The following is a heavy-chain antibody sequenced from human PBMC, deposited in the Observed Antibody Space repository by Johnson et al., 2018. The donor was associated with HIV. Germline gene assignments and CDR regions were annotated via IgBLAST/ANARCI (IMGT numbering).Heavy chain of an antibody. CDR1: GFTFSNAW. CDR2: IKSKTDGGTT. CDR3: TTGRPPGWGLLDPGLGFSWDAFDI. Sequence: VQLVEFGGGVVRPGGSLRLSCAASGFTFSNAWMSWVRQAPGKGLEWVGRIKSKTDGGTTDYAAPVKGRFTISRDDSKNTLYLQMNSLKTEDTAVYYCTTGRPPGWGLLDPGLGFSWDAFDIWAKGHWSPSLQ. V-gene: IGHV3-15*01. D-gene: IGHD1-26*01. J-gene: IGHJ3*02.